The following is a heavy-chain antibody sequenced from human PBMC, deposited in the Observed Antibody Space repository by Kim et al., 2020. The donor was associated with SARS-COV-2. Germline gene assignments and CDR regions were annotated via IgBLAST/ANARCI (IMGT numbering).Heavy chain of an antibody. CDR3: AREGGVDTAMAGNFDY. D-gene: IGHD5-18*01. CDR1: GYTFTSYG. J-gene: IGHJ4*02. V-gene: IGHV1-18*04. CDR2: ISAYNGNT. Sequence: ASLKVSCKASGYTFTSYGISWVRQAPGQGLEWMGWISAYNGNTNYAQKLQGRVTMTTDTSTSTAYMELRSLRSDDTAVYYCAREGGVDTAMAGNFDYWGQGTLVTVSS.